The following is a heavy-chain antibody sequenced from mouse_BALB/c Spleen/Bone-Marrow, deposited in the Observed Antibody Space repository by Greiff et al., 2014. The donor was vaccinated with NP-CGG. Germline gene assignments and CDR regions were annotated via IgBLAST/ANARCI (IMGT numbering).Heavy chain of an antibody. CDR2: IRNKANGYTT. Sequence: EVKLVESGGGLVQPGGSLRLSCAPSGFTFTDNYMTWVRQPPGKALEWLGFIRNKANGYTTEYSASVKGRFTISRDNSQSILYLQMNTLRAEDSATYYCARDSDWFAYWGQGTLVTVSA. V-gene: IGHV7-3*02. CDR1: GFTFTDNY. CDR3: ARDSDWFAY. J-gene: IGHJ3*01.